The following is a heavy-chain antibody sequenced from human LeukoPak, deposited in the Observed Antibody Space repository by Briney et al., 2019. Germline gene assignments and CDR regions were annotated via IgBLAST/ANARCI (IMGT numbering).Heavy chain of an antibody. CDR2: ISTDGSTT. CDR3: AKDATYSSGWYGDY. V-gene: IGHV3-74*01. J-gene: IGHJ4*02. Sequence: GGSLRLSCAASGFTFSSYWMHWVRQAPGKGLVWVSRISTDGSTTTYADSVKGRFTISRDNAKNTAYLQMNSLRAEDTAVYYCAKDATYSSGWYGDYWGQGTLVTVSS. D-gene: IGHD6-19*01. CDR1: GFTFSSYW.